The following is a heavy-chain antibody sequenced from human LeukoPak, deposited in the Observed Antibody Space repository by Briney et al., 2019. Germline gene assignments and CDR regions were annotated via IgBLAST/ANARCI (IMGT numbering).Heavy chain of an antibody. Sequence: SETLSLTCTVSGYSISSGYYWGWIRQPPGKGLEWIGSIYHSGSTYYSPSLKSRVTISVDTSKNQFSLKLSSVTAADTAVYYCARVAVAGVNWFDPWGQGTLVTVSS. D-gene: IGHD6-19*01. J-gene: IGHJ5*02. CDR1: GYSISSGYY. V-gene: IGHV4-38-2*02. CDR3: ARVAVAGVNWFDP. CDR2: IYHSGST.